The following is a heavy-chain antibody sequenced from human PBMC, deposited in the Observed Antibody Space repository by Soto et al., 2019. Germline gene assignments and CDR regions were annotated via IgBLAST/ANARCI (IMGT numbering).Heavy chain of an antibody. J-gene: IGHJ6*02. D-gene: IGHD4-17*01. V-gene: IGHV3-30*18. Sequence: QVQLVESGGGEVQPGRSLTISCAASGFTFITYGMHWVRQTPGKGLEWVAVISYDGTNKFYSDSVKGRFTISRDNFKNTLTPQLNSLRADDTAVYSCAKDLQSYGDYDYYCYGMDVWGLGNRVTVSS. CDR3: AKDLQSYGDYDYYCYGMDV. CDR1: GFTFITYG. CDR2: ISYDGTNK.